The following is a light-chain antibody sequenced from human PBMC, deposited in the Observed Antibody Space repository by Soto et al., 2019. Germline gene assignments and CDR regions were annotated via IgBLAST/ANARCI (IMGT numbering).Light chain of an antibody. CDR1: RSDIGSYNY. J-gene: IGLJ1*01. Sequence: QSALTQPASVSGSPGQSITISCTGTRSDIGSYNYVSWYQVHPGKAPKLIIYEVSSRPSGVPDRFSGSKSGNTASLMISGLQADDEAHYYCSSYSSTDTLYVFGTGTKSPS. V-gene: IGLV2-14*01. CDR3: SSYSSTDTLYV. CDR2: EVS.